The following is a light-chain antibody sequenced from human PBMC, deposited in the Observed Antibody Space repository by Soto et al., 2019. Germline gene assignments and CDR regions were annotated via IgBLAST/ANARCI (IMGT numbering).Light chain of an antibody. CDR3: SSYTTGGSYV. Sequence: QSALTQPASVSGSPGLSIAISCTGTSSDVGGYNSVSWYQQHPGKAPKLMIYDVSNRPSGVSNRFSGSKSGNTASLTISGLQAEDEGDYYCSSYTTGGSYVFGTGTKRTVL. CDR1: SSDVGGYNS. V-gene: IGLV2-14*01. J-gene: IGLJ1*01. CDR2: DVS.